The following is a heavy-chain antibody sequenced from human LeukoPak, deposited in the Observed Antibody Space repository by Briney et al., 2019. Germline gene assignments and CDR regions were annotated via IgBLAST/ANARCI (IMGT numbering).Heavy chain of an antibody. J-gene: IGHJ6*03. D-gene: IGHD2/OR15-2a*01. Sequence: GGSLRLSCAASGFTFSSYAMHWVRQAPGKGLEYVSAISSNRGSTYYANSVKGRFTISRDNSKNTLDLQMNSLRVEDTAVYYCAKNRGAGSHYYYHMNVWGKGTTVTVSS. CDR1: GFTFSSYA. CDR3: AKNRGAGSHYYYHMNV. V-gene: IGHV3-64*01. CDR2: ISSNRGST.